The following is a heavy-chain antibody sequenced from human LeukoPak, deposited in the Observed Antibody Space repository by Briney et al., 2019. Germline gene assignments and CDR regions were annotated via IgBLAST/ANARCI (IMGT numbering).Heavy chain of an antibody. CDR1: GYTFTSYY. Sequence: RASVKVSCKASGYTFTSYYMHWVRQAPGQGLEWMGIINPSGGSTSYAQKFQGRVTMTRDTSTSTVYMELSSLRSEDTAVYYCARDSYYDSSGYYPLIPYYFDYWGQGTLVTVSS. V-gene: IGHV1-46*01. J-gene: IGHJ4*02. CDR3: ARDSYYDSSGYYPLIPYYFDY. D-gene: IGHD3-22*01. CDR2: INPSGGST.